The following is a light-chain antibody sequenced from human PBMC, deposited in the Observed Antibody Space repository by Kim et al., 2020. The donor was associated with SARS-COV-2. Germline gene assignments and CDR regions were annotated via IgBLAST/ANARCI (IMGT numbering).Light chain of an antibody. Sequence: EIVLTQSPGTLSLSPGERATLSCRASQSISNSYLAWYQQKPGQAPRLLIYGASSRAIGIPDRFSGSGSGTDFTLTISRLEPEDFAVYYCQQCDSSPGTFGQGTKLE. CDR1: QSISNSY. V-gene: IGKV3-20*01. CDR2: GAS. CDR3: QQCDSSPGT. J-gene: IGKJ2*01.